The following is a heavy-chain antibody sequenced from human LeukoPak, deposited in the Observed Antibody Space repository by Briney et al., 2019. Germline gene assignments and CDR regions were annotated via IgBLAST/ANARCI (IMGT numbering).Heavy chain of an antibody. V-gene: IGHV3-66*01. D-gene: IGHD1-26*01. Sequence: GGSLRLSCAFSECTVHGNHMSWVRQAPGKGLEGVSVIYNDGRTYYADSVRDRFTISRDNSKNTLDLQLNRLRVEDTAVYYCASFSGNSLTRMWGQGAMVIVSS. CDR1: ECTVHGNH. CDR2: IYNDGRT. CDR3: ASFSGNSLTRM. J-gene: IGHJ3*01.